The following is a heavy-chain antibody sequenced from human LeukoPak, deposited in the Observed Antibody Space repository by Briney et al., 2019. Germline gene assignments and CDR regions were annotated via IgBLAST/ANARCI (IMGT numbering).Heavy chain of an antibody. CDR2: INPNSGGT. D-gene: IGHD3/OR15-3a*01. J-gene: IGHJ4*02. CDR3: GRPREGLGNPYFDY. CDR1: GYTFTGSY. V-gene: IGHV1-2*02. Sequence: ASVKVSCKASGYTFTGSYMHWVRQAPGQGLEWMGWINPNSGGTNYAQTFQGRVTMTRDTSISTAYMELSRLRSDDTAVYYCGRPREGLGNPYFDYWGQGTLVTVSS.